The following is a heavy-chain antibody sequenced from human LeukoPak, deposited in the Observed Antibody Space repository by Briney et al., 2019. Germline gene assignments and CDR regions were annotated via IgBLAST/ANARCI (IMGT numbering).Heavy chain of an antibody. CDR1: GFTFSSYA. Sequence: GGSLRLSCAASGFTFSSYAMHWVRQAPGKGLEWVAVISYDGSNKYYADSVKGRFTISRDNSKNTLYLQMNSLRAEDTAVYYCAKDRPLNYYDSSGPRSNWFEPWGQGTLVTVSS. J-gene: IGHJ5*02. D-gene: IGHD3-22*01. CDR2: ISYDGSNK. CDR3: AKDRPLNYYDSSGPRSNWFEP. V-gene: IGHV3-30-3*01.